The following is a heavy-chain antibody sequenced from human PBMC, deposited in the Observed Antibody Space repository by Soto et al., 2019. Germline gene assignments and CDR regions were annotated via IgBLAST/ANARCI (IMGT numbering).Heavy chain of an antibody. V-gene: IGHV3-48*01. CDR2: ISSSSSTI. J-gene: IGHJ4*02. Sequence: PGGSLTLSCTASGFTFSSYTIHSVRQAPGKGLEWVSYISSSSSTIYYADSVKGRFTISRDNAKNSLYLQMNSLRAEDTAVYYCARVSRYGSGGSCCTDLGLGTLVTV. CDR1: GFTFSSYT. CDR3: ARVSRYGSGGSCCTD. D-gene: IGHD2-15*01.